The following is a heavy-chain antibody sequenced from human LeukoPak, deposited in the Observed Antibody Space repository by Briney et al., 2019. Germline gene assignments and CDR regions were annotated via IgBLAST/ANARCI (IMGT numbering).Heavy chain of an antibody. Sequence: PSETLSLTCTVSGGSISSYYWSWIRQPPGKGLEWIGYIYYSGSTNYNPSLKSRVTISVDTSKNQFSLKLSSVTAADTAVYYCARGRLGDYAHLRYWGQGTLVTVSS. CDR3: ARGRLGDYAHLRY. V-gene: IGHV4-59*01. CDR1: GGSISSYY. CDR2: IYYSGST. J-gene: IGHJ4*02. D-gene: IGHD4-17*01.